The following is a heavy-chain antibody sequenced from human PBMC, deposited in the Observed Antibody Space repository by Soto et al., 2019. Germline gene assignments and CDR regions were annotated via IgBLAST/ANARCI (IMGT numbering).Heavy chain of an antibody. Sequence: QVQLQEAGPGLVKPSQTLSLTCTVSGASIRGVDYFWPWIRQRPGKGLEWLGNIYASGSAYTNPSLKSRVGLSVDTSQNQFALSLTSVTAADLAVYYCAREGKDISTHGGWNAFDLWGQGTEVSVFS. J-gene: IGHJ3*01. D-gene: IGHD2-15*01. V-gene: IGHV4-31*03. CDR2: IYASGSA. CDR1: GASIRGVDYF. CDR3: AREGKDISTHGGWNAFDL.